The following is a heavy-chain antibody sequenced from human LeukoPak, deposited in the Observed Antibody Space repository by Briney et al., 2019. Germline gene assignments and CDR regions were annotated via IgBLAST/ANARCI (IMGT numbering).Heavy chain of an antibody. CDR3: AREGRNDFWSGYFHYYYYGMDV. J-gene: IGHJ6*02. Sequence: GASVKVSCKASGYTFTSYGIIWVRQAPGQGLEWMGWISAYNGNTNYAQKLQGRVTMTTDTSTSTAYMELRSLRSDDTAVYYCAREGRNDFWSGYFHYYYYGMDVWGQGTTVTVSS. D-gene: IGHD3-3*01. V-gene: IGHV1-18*01. CDR2: ISAYNGNT. CDR1: GYTFTSYG.